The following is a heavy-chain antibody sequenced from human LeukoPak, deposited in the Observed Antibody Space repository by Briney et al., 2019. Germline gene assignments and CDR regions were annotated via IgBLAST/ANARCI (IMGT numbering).Heavy chain of an antibody. CDR1: GGTFSRYA. J-gene: IGHJ6*02. D-gene: IGHD3-9*01. CDR2: IIPIFGTA. CDR3: ARLPLTGYSRGYYYGMDV. Sequence: SVKVSCKASGGTFSRYAISWVRQAPGQGLEWMGGIIPIFGTANHAQKFQGRVTITADESTSTAYMELSSLRSEDTAVYYCARLPLTGYSRGYYYGMDVWGQGTTVTVSS. V-gene: IGHV1-69*01.